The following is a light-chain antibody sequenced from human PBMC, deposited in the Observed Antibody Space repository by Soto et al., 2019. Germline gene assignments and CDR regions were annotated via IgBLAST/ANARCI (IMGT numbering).Light chain of an antibody. CDR1: SSDVGGYNY. CDR3: SSFAGGGNPVL. Sequence: QSALTQPPSASGSLGQSVTISCTGTSSDVGGYNYVSWHQQHPGKAPKVMIYEVTKRPPGVPDRFSGSKSGNTASLTVSGLQAEDEADYYCSSFAGGGNPVLLGGGTKLTAL. CDR2: EVT. V-gene: IGLV2-8*01. J-gene: IGLJ2*01.